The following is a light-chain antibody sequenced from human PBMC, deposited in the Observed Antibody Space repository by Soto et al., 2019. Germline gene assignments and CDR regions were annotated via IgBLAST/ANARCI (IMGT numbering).Light chain of an antibody. CDR3: KSYARSNTYV. CDR1: KNDIGVYDF. V-gene: IGLV2-8*01. Sequence: QSALTQPPSASGSPGQSVTISCTGTKNDIGVYDFVSWYQHHTGKAPRLIIFEVAQRPSGVPDRFSGSKSGNTASLTVSGLHAADEADYFCKSYARSNTYVFGSGTNLT. J-gene: IGLJ1*01. CDR2: EVA.